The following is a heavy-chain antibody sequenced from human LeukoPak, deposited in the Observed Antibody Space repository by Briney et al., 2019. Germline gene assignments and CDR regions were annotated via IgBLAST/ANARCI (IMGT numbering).Heavy chain of an antibody. Sequence: GGSLRLSCAASGFTFSSYGMHWVRQAPGKGLDWVAVISYDGSNKYYADSVKGRFTISRDNSKNTLYLQMNSLRAEDTAVYYCAKSAPEYYDFWSGADYWGQGTLVTVSS. CDR1: GFTFSSYG. J-gene: IGHJ4*02. CDR3: AKSAPEYYDFWSGADY. CDR2: ISYDGSNK. V-gene: IGHV3-30*18. D-gene: IGHD3-3*01.